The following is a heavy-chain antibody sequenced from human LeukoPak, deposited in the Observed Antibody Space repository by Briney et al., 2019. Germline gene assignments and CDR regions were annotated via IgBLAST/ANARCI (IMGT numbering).Heavy chain of an antibody. Sequence: GESLKISCKGSGYTFTNYWIGWVRQMPGKGLEWMGVVYPGDSDSDTKYSPSFQGQVTISADQSISTAYLQWSSLKASDTAIYYCARRDYYGSGSYWGAFDYWGQGTLVTVSS. CDR2: VYPGDSDSDT. J-gene: IGHJ4*02. CDR1: GYTFTNYW. V-gene: IGHV5-51*01. CDR3: ARRDYYGSGSYWGAFDY. D-gene: IGHD3-10*01.